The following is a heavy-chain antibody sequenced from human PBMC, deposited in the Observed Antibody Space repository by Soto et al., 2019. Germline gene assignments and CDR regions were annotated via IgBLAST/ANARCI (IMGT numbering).Heavy chain of an antibody. V-gene: IGHV1-18*01. Sequence: QVPLVQSGAEVKKPGASVKVSCKASGYTFTSYGISWVRQAPGQGLEWMGWISAYNGNTNYAQKLQGRVTMTTDTSTSTAYMELRSLRSDDTAVYYCARSYSFGVLRFLEWLRLDPWGQGTLVTVSS. J-gene: IGHJ5*02. D-gene: IGHD3-3*01. CDR2: ISAYNGNT. CDR3: ARSYSFGVLRFLEWLRLDP. CDR1: GYTFTSYG.